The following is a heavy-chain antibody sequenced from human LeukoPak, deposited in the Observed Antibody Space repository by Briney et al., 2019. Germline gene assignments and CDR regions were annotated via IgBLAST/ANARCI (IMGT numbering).Heavy chain of an antibody. J-gene: IGHJ4*02. CDR2: IWYDGSNK. D-gene: IGHD4-17*01. V-gene: IGHV3-33*06. Sequence: PGRSLRLSCAASGFPFSSYGMHWVRQAPGKGLEWVAVIWYDGSNKYYADSVKGRFTISRDNSKNTLYLQMNSLRAEDTAVYYCAKGQLGDYGDDYFDYWGQGTLVTVSS. CDR3: AKGQLGDYGDDYFDY. CDR1: GFPFSSYG.